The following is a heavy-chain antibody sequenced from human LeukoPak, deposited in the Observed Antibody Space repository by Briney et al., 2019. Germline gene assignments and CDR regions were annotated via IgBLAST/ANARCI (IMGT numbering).Heavy chain of an antibody. CDR3: AREMTYCGGDCNSFDY. CDR1: GGTFSSYA. V-gene: IGHV1-2*02. CDR2: INPNSGGT. J-gene: IGHJ4*02. D-gene: IGHD2-21*02. Sequence: GSSVKVSCKASGGTFSSYAISWVRQAPGQGLEWMGWINPNSGGTNFVQKFQGRVTMTRDTSISTAYMELSRLRSDDTAVYYCAREMTYCGGDCNSFDYWGQGTLVTVSS.